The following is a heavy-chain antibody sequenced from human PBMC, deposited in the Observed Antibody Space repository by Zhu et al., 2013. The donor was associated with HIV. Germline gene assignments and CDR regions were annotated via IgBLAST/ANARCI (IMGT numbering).Heavy chain of an antibody. D-gene: IGHD4-17*01. J-gene: IGHJ2*01. CDR3: ASPYDYAEPWYFDL. CDR2: IIPIFGTA. CDR1: GGTFSSYA. Sequence: QVQLVQSGAEVKKPGSSVKVSCKASGGTFSSYAISWVRQAPGQGLEWMGGIIPIFGTANYAQKFQGRVTITADESTSTAYMELSSLRSEDTAVYYCASPYDYAEPWYFDLVGPWPPVVTVSS. V-gene: IGHV1-69*01.